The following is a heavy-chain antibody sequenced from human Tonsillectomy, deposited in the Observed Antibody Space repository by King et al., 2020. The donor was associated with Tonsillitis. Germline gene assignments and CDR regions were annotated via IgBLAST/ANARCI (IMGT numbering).Heavy chain of an antibody. J-gene: IGHJ4*02. D-gene: IGHD6-6*01. CDR3: ARHPSLSIAARLDY. CDR1: GGSISSSSYY. CDR2: IYYSVST. V-gene: IGHV4-39*01. Sequence: LQLQESGPGLVKPSETLSLTCTVSGGSISSSSYYWCWIRQPPGKGLEWIGSIYYSVSTYYNPSLKSRVTISVDPSQNQSSLKLSSVTAADTAVYYCARHPSLSIAARLDYWGQGTLVTVSS.